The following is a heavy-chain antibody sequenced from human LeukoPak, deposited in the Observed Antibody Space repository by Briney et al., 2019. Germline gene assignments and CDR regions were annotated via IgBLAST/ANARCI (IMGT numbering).Heavy chain of an antibody. Sequence: GASVKVSCKASGGTFSSYAISWVRQAPGQGLEWMGGIIPIFGTANYAQKFQDRVTITADKSTSTAYMELSSLRSEDTAVYYCAITLVVPGYYYYYMDVWGKGTTVTVSS. CDR2: IIPIFGTA. D-gene: IGHD2-2*01. V-gene: IGHV1-69*06. J-gene: IGHJ6*03. CDR3: AITLVVPGYYYYYMDV. CDR1: GGTFSSYA.